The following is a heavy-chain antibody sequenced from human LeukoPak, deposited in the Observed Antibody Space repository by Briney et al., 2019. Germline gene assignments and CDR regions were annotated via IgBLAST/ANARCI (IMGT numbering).Heavy chain of an antibody. D-gene: IGHD3-22*01. CDR1: GFTFSSYA. J-gene: IGHJ4*02. CDR3: AKDRSLLMIVVPNRSFDY. CDR2: ISGSGGST. Sequence: GGSLRLSCAASGFTFSSYAMSWVRQAPGKGLEWVSAISGSGGSTYYADSVKGRFTISRDNSKNTLYLQMNSLRAEDTAVYYCAKDRSLLMIVVPNRSFDYWGQGTLVTVSS. V-gene: IGHV3-23*01.